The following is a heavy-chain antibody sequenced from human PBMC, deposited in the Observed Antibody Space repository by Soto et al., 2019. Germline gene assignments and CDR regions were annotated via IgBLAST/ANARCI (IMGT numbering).Heavy chain of an antibody. CDR2: ISSSSSTI. Sequence: GSLILSCAASGFTFSSYSMNLVRQAPGKGLEWVSYISSSSSTIYYADSVKGRFTISRDNAKNSLYLQMNSLRDEDTAVYYCAREADYYYGVDVWGQGTTVTVSS. CDR3: AREADYYYGVDV. CDR1: GFTFSSYS. V-gene: IGHV3-48*02. J-gene: IGHJ6*02.